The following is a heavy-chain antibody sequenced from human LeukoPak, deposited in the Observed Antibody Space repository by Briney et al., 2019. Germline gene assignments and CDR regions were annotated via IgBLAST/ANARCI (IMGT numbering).Heavy chain of an antibody. D-gene: IGHD1-26*01. CDR2: IGSNGEST. CDR3: ARGNVVGATRPFDY. V-gene: IGHV3-64*01. CDR1: GFTFSNYA. J-gene: IGHJ4*02. Sequence: GGSLRLSCAGPGFTFSNYAMYWVRQAPGKGLENVAGIGSNGESTYYANSVKGRFTISRDNSKNTLFLQMGSLRAEDMAVYYCARGNVVGATRPFDYWGQGTLVTVSS.